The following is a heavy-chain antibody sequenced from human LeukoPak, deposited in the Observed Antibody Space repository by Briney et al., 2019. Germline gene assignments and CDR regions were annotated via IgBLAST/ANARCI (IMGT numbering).Heavy chain of an antibody. J-gene: IGHJ4*02. CDR1: GFSLSASGVG. Sequence: SGPTLVNPTQTLTLTCTFSGFSLSASGVGVGWIRQPPGKALEWLALIYWNDDKRYSPSLKSRLTITKDTSKNQVVLTMTNMDPVDTATYYCAHSPSIAARLPFDYWGQGTLVTVSS. D-gene: IGHD6-6*01. CDR3: AHSPSIAARLPFDY. CDR2: IYWNDDK. V-gene: IGHV2-5*01.